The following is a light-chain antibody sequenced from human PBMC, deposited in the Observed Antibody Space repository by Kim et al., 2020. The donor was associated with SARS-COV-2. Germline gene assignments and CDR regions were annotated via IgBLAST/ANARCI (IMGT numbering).Light chain of an antibody. CDR2: GKN. J-gene: IGLJ2*01. CDR3: NSRDTSNFVI. V-gene: IGLV3-19*01. CDR1: SLRKYY. Sequence: SSELTQDPAVSVALGQTVRITCQGDSLRKYYASWYQQKPGQAPVLLISGKNNRPSGIPDQFSGSSSGNTASLTIAGAQAEDEADYYCNSRDTSNFVIFGGGTQLTVL.